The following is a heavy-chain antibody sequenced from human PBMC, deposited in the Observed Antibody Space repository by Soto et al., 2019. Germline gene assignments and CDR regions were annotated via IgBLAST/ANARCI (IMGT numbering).Heavy chain of an antibody. D-gene: IGHD5-18*01. CDR3: AKDSGYNYGYFRWFDP. CDR1: GFSLSSYY. V-gene: IGHV4-59*01. J-gene: IGHJ5*02. Sequence: SETMSLSSTFSGFSLSSYYLILLRPPPGRGLEWIGHIFYSGSTNYNPALKSRVTISVDTSKSQFSLKLSSVTAADTAVYYCAKDSGYNYGYFRWFDPWGQGTLVTVSS. CDR2: IFYSGST.